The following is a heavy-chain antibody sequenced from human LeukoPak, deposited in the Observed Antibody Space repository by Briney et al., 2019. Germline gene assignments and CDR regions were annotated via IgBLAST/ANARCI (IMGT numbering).Heavy chain of an antibody. J-gene: IGHJ6*03. CDR3: ARDTRNYYDSSGYPSKYYYYYYMDV. D-gene: IGHD3-22*01. Sequence: SETLSLTCAVYGGSFSGYYWSWIRQPPGKGLEWIGEINHSGSTYYNPSLKSRVTISVDTSKNQFSLKLSSVTAADTAVYYCARDTRNYYDSSGYPSKYYYYYYMDVWGKGTTVTVSS. CDR1: GGSFSGYY. CDR2: INHSGST. V-gene: IGHV4-34*01.